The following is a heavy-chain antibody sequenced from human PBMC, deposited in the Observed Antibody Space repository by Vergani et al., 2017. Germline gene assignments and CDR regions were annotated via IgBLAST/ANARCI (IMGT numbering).Heavy chain of an antibody. CDR2: ISYDGSNK. V-gene: IGHV3-30*18. Sequence: VQLLESGGGLVQPGRSLRLSCAASGFTFSSYGMHWVRQAPGKGLEWVAVISYDGSNKYYADSVKGRFTISRDNSKNTLYLQMNSLRAEDTAVYYCAKGVADGYPPEYGMDVWGQGTTVTVSS. CDR1: GFTFSSYG. CDR3: AKGVADGYPPEYGMDV. D-gene: IGHD2-21*02. J-gene: IGHJ6*02.